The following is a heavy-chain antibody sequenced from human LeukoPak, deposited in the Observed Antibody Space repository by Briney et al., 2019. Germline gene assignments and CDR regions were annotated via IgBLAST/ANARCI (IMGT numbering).Heavy chain of an antibody. CDR3: ASGNWNYYYFDY. J-gene: IGHJ4*02. D-gene: IGHD1-7*01. CDR2: IYYSGST. Sequence: SETLSLTCTVSGGSISSYYWSWIRQPAGKGLEWIGYIYYSGSTNYNPSLKSRVTISLDTSKNQFSLKLSSVTAADTAVYYCASGNWNYYYFDYWGQGTLVTVSS. CDR1: GGSISSYY. V-gene: IGHV4-59*01.